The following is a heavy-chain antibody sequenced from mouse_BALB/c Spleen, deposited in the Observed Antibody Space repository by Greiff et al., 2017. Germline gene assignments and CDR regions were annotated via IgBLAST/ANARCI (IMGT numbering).Heavy chain of an antibody. V-gene: IGHV1S135*01. CDR1: GYSFTSYY. D-gene: IGHD3-2*01. Sequence: EVQLQQSGPELMKPGASVKISCKASGYSFTSYYMPWVKQSHGKSLEWIGYIDPFNGGTSYNQKFKGKATLTVDKSSSTAYMHLSSLTSEDSAVYYCAREGVDSSGYVYAMDYWGQGTSVTVSS. CDR2: IDPFNGGT. J-gene: IGHJ4*01. CDR3: AREGVDSSGYVYAMDY.